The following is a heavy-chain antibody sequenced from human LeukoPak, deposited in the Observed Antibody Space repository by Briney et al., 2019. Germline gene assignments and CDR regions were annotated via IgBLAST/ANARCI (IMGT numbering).Heavy chain of an antibody. CDR1: GYTFTGYY. D-gene: IGHD3-10*01. Sequence: ASVKVSCKASGYTFTGYYMHWVRQAPGQGLEWMGWINPNSGGTNYAQKFQGRVTMTRDTSISTAYMELSRLRSDDTAVYYCARDGITMVRGVIDGDAFDIWGQGTMVTVSS. V-gene: IGHV1-2*02. CDR3: ARDGITMVRGVIDGDAFDI. J-gene: IGHJ3*02. CDR2: INPNSGGT.